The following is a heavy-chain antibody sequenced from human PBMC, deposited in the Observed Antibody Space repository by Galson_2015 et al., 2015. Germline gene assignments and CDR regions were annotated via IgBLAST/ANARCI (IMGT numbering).Heavy chain of an antibody. D-gene: IGHD2-2*01. V-gene: IGHV3-74*01. CDR1: GFTFSNYW. CDR3: ARGLVLVPAAIGQFDY. Sequence: SLRLSCAASGFTFSNYWMYWVRQAPGEGLVWVSHINRDGSSTSYADSVKGRFTISRDNAKNTMYLQMNSLRVEDTAVYYCARGLVLVPAAIGQFDYWGLGTLVTVSS. J-gene: IGHJ4*02. CDR2: INRDGSST.